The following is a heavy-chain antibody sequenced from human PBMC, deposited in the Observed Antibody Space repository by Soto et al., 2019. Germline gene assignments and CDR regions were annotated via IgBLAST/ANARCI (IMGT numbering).Heavy chain of an antibody. J-gene: IGHJ4*02. D-gene: IGHD6-19*01. CDR3: AKERSSGWSLDY. Sequence: GGSLRLSCAASGFTFSGYAMSWDRQAPGKGLERSASINGRSNYIYYADSVKGRFTISRDNAKNSLYLEMNSLRAEDMAVFYCAKERSSGWSLDYWGQGTLVTVSS. V-gene: IGHV3-21*04. CDR1: GFTFSGYA. CDR2: INGRSNYI.